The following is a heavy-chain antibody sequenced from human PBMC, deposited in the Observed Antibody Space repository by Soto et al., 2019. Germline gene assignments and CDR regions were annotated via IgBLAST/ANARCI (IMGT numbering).Heavy chain of an antibody. D-gene: IGHD1-26*01. CDR2: ISAYNGNT. J-gene: IGHJ4*02. CDR1: GYTFTSYG. V-gene: IGHV1-18*04. Sequence: EASVKVSCKASGYTFTSYGISWVRQAPGQGLEWMGWISAYNGNTNYAQKLQGRVTMTTDTSTSTAYMELRSLRSDDTAVYYCARTPPGAVGATKGGYDYRGQGTLVTVSS. CDR3: ARTPPGAVGATKGGYDY.